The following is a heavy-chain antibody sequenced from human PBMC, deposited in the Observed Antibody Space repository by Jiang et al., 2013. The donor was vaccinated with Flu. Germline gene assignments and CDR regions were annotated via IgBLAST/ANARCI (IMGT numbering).Heavy chain of an antibody. CDR3: ARDRYLSHFDL. D-gene: IGHD1-26*01. V-gene: IGHV3-11*04. Sequence: DLVKPGGSLRLSCAASGFNFTDYFMNWIRRVPGKGLEWVSYISGSGSSIYYANSVKGRFTISRDNARNSLYLQMDGLRVEDTALYFCARDRYLSHFDLWGRGTLVTVSS. CDR2: ISGSGSSI. J-gene: IGHJ2*01. CDR1: GFNFTDYF.